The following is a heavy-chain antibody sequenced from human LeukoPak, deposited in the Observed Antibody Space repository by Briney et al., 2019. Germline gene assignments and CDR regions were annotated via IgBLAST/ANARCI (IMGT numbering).Heavy chain of an antibody. CDR3: AREAGTHGRYFDY. CDR1: GGSISSYY. J-gene: IGHJ4*02. Sequence: KSSETLSLTCTVSGGSISSYYWSWIRQPPGKGLEWIGYIYTSGSTNYNPSLKSRVTISVDTSKNQFSLKLSSVTAADTAVYCCAREAGTHGRYFDYWGQGTLVTVSS. V-gene: IGHV4-4*09. D-gene: IGHD1/OR15-1a*01. CDR2: IYTSGST.